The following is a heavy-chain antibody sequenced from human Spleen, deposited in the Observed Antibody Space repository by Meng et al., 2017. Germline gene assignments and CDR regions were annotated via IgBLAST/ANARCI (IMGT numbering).Heavy chain of an antibody. V-gene: IGHV1-18*01. CDR1: GYTCTSCG. Sequence: ASVMVSCKAAGYTCTSCGIIGVRQAPGQGLEWRGWISTHNDNTNYAQKLQGRVTVTTDTSTSTTYIDLRSLRSDDTAVYFCARGSNYYDSGGPYYGMDVWGQGATVTVSS. D-gene: IGHD3-22*01. CDR2: ISTHNDNT. J-gene: IGHJ6*02. CDR3: ARGSNYYDSGGPYYGMDV.